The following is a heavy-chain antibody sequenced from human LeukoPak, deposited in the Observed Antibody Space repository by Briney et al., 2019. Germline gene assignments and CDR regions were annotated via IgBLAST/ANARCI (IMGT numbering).Heavy chain of an antibody. D-gene: IGHD1-1*01. CDR3: ARDHSPPATSVGTTYYFDY. V-gene: IGHV1-46*01. J-gene: IGHJ4*02. CDR2: INPSGGSA. Sequence: ASVKVSCQASGYTFTTYHMHWVRQAPGQGRAWVGIINPSGGSATHAQRFRGRVTMTSDTSTGTVYMELRSLTSEDTAMYYCARDHSPPATSVGTTYYFDYWGQGTLVTVSS. CDR1: GYTFTTYH.